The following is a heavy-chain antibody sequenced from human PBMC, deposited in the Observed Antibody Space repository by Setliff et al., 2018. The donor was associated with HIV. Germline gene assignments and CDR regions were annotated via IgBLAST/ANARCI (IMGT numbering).Heavy chain of an antibody. J-gene: IGHJ6*02. CDR1: GGSPSSGDYS. Sequence: PSETLSLTCTVSGGSPSSGDYSWSWIRQPAGKGLEWIGHVYTSGSINYNPSLKSRVTISVEMSKNQLSLNMTSVTAADTAVYYCAREGGYFDWLGYYYYYGLDVWGPGTTVTVSS. D-gene: IGHD3-9*01. CDR3: AREGGYFDWLGYYYYYGLDV. V-gene: IGHV4-61*09. CDR2: VYTSGSI.